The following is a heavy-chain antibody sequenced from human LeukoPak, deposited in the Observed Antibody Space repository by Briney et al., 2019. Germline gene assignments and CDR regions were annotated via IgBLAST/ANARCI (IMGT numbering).Heavy chain of an antibody. D-gene: IGHD2-2*01. V-gene: IGHV1-2*02. CDR2: INPNSGGT. Sequence: ASVKVSCKASGYTFTGYYMHWVRQAPGQGLEWMGWINPNSGGTNYAQKLQGRVTMTTDTSTSTAYMELRSLRSDDTAVYYCARDRYCSSTSCYSYGNFDYWGQGTLVTVSS. CDR1: GYTFTGYY. J-gene: IGHJ4*02. CDR3: ARDRYCSSTSCYSYGNFDY.